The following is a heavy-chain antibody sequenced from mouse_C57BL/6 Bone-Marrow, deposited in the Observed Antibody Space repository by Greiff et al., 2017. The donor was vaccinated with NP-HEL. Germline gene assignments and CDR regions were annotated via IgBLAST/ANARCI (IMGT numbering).Heavy chain of an antibody. Sequence: VQLQQSGAELVRPGTSVKMSCKASGYTFTNYWIGWAKQRPGHGLEWIGDIYPGGGYTNYNEKFKGKATLTADKSSSTAYMQFRSLTSEDSAVYYCARRVVTTYFDDWGTGTTVTVSS. D-gene: IGHD2-3*01. J-gene: IGHJ1*03. V-gene: IGHV1-63*01. CDR2: IYPGGGYT. CDR3: ARRVVTTYFDD. CDR1: GYTFTNYW.